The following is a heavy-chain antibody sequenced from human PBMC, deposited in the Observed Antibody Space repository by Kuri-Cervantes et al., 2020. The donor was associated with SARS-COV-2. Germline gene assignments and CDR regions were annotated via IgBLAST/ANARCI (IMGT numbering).Heavy chain of an antibody. CDR1: GGSISSSSYY. CDR3: ARATRQILWGLGMDV. V-gene: IGHV4-39*07. Sequence: SETLSLTCTVSGGSISSSSYYWGWIRQPPGKGLEWIGSIYDSGSTYYNPSLKSRVTISVDTSKNQFSLKLSSVTAADTAVYYCARATRQILWGLGMDVWGQGTTVTVSS. J-gene: IGHJ6*02. CDR2: IYDSGST. D-gene: IGHD3-10*01.